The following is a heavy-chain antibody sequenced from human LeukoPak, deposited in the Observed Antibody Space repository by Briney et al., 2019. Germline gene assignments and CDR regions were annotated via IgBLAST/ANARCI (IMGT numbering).Heavy chain of an antibody. J-gene: IGHJ4*02. Sequence: GGSLRLSCAASGFTFSSYNMNWVRQAPGKGLEWVSSISSSSSYIYYADSVKGRFTISRDNAKNSLYLQMNSLRAEDTAVYYCARAPLREQLDYWGQGTLVTVSS. CDR3: ARAPLREQLDY. CDR1: GFTFSSYN. D-gene: IGHD1/OR15-1a*01. CDR2: ISSSSSYI. V-gene: IGHV3-21*01.